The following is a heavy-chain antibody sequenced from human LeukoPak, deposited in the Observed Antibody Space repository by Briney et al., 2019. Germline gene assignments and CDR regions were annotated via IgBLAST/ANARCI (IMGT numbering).Heavy chain of an antibody. CDR1: GGSISSGGYS. Sequence: SQTLSLTCAVSGGSISSGGYSWSWIRQPPGKGLEWIGYIYHSGSTYYNPSLKSRVTISVDRSKNQFSLKLSSVTAAGTAVYYCASLTIFGVVIYWGQGTLVTVSS. CDR3: ASLTIFGVVIY. V-gene: IGHV4-30-2*01. CDR2: IYHSGST. D-gene: IGHD3-3*01. J-gene: IGHJ4*02.